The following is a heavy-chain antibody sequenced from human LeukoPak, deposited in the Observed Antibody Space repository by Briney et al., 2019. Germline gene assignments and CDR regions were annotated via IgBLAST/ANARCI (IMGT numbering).Heavy chain of an antibody. V-gene: IGHV4-4*02. CDR2: IYHSGST. CDR1: GGSISSANW. D-gene: IGHD5-24*01. Sequence: PSGTLSLTCAVSGGSISSANWWTWVRQPPGKGPEWIGEIYHSGSTIYNPSLKSRVTISIDKSKNQSSPNLSSVTAADTAVYYCATQGWLQSEYYFDHWGQGTLVTVSS. CDR3: ATQGWLQSEYYFDH. J-gene: IGHJ4*02.